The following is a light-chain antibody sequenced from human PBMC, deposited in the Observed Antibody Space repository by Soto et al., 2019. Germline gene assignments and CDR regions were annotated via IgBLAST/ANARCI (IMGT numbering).Light chain of an antibody. V-gene: IGKV1-5*03. CDR1: QSISTW. CDR3: QKYDTYWT. J-gene: IGKJ1*01. CDR2: KAS. Sequence: DILMTQSPSTLSASVGDRVTITCRASQSISTWFAWYQQKPGKAPKLLIYKASSLVSGVPTRFSGSGSGAEFTLTISSLQSDDSSTYYCQKYDTYWTFGQGTKVEIK.